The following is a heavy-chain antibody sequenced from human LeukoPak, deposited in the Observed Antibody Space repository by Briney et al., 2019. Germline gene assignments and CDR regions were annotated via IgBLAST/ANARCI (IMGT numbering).Heavy chain of an antibody. D-gene: IGHD4/OR15-4a*01. CDR3: ARRAGAYSHPYDY. CDR2: YSGVT. V-gene: IGHV3-53*01. J-gene: IGHJ4*02. CDR1: GFTFSGYS. Sequence: GGSLRLSCAASGFTFSGYSMNWVRQAPGKGLEWVSFYSGVTHYSDSVKGRFTISRDNPKNTLYLQMNSLRAEDTAVYYCARRAGAYSHPYDYWGQGTLVTVSS.